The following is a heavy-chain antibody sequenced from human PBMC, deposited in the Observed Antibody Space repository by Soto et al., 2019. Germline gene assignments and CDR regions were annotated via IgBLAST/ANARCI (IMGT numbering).Heavy chain of an antibody. V-gene: IGHV1-8*02. CDR2: MSPNSGNT. CDR3: ARGTSVVYYYYYMDV. CDR1: GYTFTSYG. Sequence: VASVKVSCKASGYTFTSYGISWVRQAPGQGLEWMGWMSPNSGNTSYAQKFQGRVTMTRNTSISTAYMELSSLRSEDTAVYYCARGTSVVYYYYYMDVWGKGTTVTVSS. J-gene: IGHJ6*03. D-gene: IGHD2-15*01.